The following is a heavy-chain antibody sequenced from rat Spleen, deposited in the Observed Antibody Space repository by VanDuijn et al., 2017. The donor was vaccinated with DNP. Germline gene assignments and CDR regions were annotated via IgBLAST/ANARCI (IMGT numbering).Heavy chain of an antibody. CDR1: GFTFNNYW. CDR3: ATLWTLGY. Sequence: EVQLVESGGGLVQPGRSLKLSCVASGFTFNNYWMTWIRQAQGKGLEWIASIPDTGGGSTYYRDSVKGRFTISRDNARNTLYLQMDSLRAEDTATYYCATLWTLGYWGQGTLVTVSS. J-gene: IGHJ3*01. V-gene: IGHV5-31*01. D-gene: IGHD1-3*01. CDR2: IPDTGGGST.